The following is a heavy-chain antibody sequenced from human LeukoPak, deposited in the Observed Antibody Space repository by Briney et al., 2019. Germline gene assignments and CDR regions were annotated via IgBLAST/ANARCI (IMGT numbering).Heavy chain of an antibody. CDR2: IIPIFGTA. CDR3: AILAAADRRLYYYYYMDV. V-gene: IGHV1-69*13. D-gene: IGHD6-13*01. Sequence: SVKVSCKASGGTFSSYAISWVRQAPGQGLEWMGGIIPIFGTANYAQKFQGRVMITADESTSTAYMGLSSLRSEDTAVYYCAILAAADRRLYYYYYMDVWGKGTTVTVSS. CDR1: GGTFSSYA. J-gene: IGHJ6*03.